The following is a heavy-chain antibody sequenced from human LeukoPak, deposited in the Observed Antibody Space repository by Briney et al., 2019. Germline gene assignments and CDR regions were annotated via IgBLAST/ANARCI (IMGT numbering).Heavy chain of an antibody. V-gene: IGHV4-59*01. CDR1: GGSISSYY. J-gene: IGHJ6*03. CDR3: ASSIRRRQRNYYYMDV. D-gene: IGHD2/OR15-2a*01. Sequence: SETLSLTCTVSGGSISSYYWSWIRQPPGKGLEWIGYIYYSGSTNYNPSLKSRVTISVDTSKNQFSLKLSSVTAADTAVYYCASSIRRRQRNYYYMDVWGKGTTVTVSS. CDR2: IYYSGST.